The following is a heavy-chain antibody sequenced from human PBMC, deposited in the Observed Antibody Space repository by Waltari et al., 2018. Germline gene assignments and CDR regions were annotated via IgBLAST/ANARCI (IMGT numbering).Heavy chain of an antibody. J-gene: IGHJ4*02. CDR2: ISYDGSNK. V-gene: IGHV3-30*18. CDR3: AKALNWNPGVY. CDR1: GFTFSRYR. Sequence: QVQLVESGGGVVTPGQSLRLSCGASGFTFSRYRVQWVRQAPGKGLEWVAVISYDGSNKYYADSVKCRFTISRDNSKNTLYLQMNSLRAEDTAVYYCAKALNWNPGVYWGQGTLVTVSS. D-gene: IGHD1-1*01.